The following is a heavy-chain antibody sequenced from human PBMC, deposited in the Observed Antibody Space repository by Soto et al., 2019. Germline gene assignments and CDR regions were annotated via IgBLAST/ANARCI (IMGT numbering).Heavy chain of an antibody. D-gene: IGHD5-18*01. CDR3: ARVGGYSYGTLDY. J-gene: IGHJ4*02. V-gene: IGHV4-34*01. Sequence: SETLSLTCAVYGGSFSGYYWSWIRQPAGKGLEWIGEINHSGSTNYNPSLKSRVTISVDTSKNQFSLKLSSVTAADTAVYYCARVGGYSYGTLDYWGQGTLVTVSS. CDR2: INHSGST. CDR1: GGSFSGYY.